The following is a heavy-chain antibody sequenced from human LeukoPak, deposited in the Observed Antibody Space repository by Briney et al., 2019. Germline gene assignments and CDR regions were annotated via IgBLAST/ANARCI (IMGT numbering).Heavy chain of an antibody. V-gene: IGHV3-74*01. Sequence: GGSLRLSCVDSGFTFSRYWKHWVRQAPGKGLVWVSHITTAGTSTSYADSVKGRFTISRDNAKNTLYLQMNSLRAEDTAVYYCARGAIAGANFDYWGQGTLVTVSS. CDR1: GFTFSRYW. J-gene: IGHJ4*02. CDR2: ITTAGTST. CDR3: ARGAIAGANFDY. D-gene: IGHD1-26*01.